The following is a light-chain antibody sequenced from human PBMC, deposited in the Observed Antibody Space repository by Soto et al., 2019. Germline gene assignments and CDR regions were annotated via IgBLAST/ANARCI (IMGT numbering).Light chain of an antibody. Sequence: QSALTQPPSVSGAPGQRVTISCTGSSSNIGAGYDVHWYQQVPGTAPKLLIYGNSNRPSGGPDRFSGSKAGTAASLAITRLQAEEEADYYCQSFGSSLSGYVFGTGTKVTVL. CDR1: SSNIGAGYD. J-gene: IGLJ1*01. V-gene: IGLV1-40*01. CDR3: QSFGSSLSGYV. CDR2: GNS.